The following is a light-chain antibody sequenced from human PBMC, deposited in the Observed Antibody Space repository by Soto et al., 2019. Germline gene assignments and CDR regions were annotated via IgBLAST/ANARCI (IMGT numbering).Light chain of an antibody. CDR1: SRGIASNS. V-gene: IGLV6-57*04. Sequence: NFMLTQPHSVSGSPGKTVIISCTRSSRGIASNSVQWYQQRPGSAPTTVIYEDNQRPSGVPDRFSGSTDGSSNSASLTISGLQTEDEADYYCQSYDSNTVVFGGGTKLTVL. CDR2: EDN. CDR3: QSYDSNTVV. J-gene: IGLJ2*01.